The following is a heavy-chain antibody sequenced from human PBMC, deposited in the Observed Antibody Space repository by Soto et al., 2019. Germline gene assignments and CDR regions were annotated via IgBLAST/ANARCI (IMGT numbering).Heavy chain of an antibody. CDR2: IYYSGST. J-gene: IGHJ4*02. Sequence: SETLSLTCTVSGGSISSGDYYRSWIRQPPGKGLEWIGYIYYSGSTFYNPSLKSRVSISVDTSKNRFSLMLSSVTAADTAVYYCARRSLWAYYFDYWGQGTLVTVSS. V-gene: IGHV4-30-4*01. D-gene: IGHD3-10*01. CDR3: ARRSLWAYYFDY. CDR1: GGSISSGDYY.